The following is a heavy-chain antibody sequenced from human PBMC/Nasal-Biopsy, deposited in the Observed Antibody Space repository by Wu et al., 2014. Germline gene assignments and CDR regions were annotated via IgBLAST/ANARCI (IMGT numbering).Heavy chain of an antibody. J-gene: IGHJ4*02. CDR1: GFTFSSYE. CDR3: ARGKMTLFY. V-gene: IGHV3-48*03. CDR2: ISTSNNIM. Sequence: LRLSCAASGFTFSSYEMTWVRQAPGKGLEWLSYISTSNNIMDYADSVKGRFTISRDNAKNSLYLQMNSLRAEDTAIYYCARGKMTLFYWGQGTLVTVSS. D-gene: IGHD2/OR15-2a*01.